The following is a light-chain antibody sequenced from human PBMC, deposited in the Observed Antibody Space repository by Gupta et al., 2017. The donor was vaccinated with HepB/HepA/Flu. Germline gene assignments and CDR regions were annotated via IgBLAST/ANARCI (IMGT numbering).Light chain of an antibody. CDR1: QSISSNY. CDR2: GAS. CDR3: QHSGGSAFT. Sequence: EIVLMQSPGTLSLSPGERATLPCRASQSISSNYLTWYQQKPGQAPRLLIYGASSRATGIPDRFSGSGSGTDFTLTISRLEPEDFAVYFCQHSGGSAFTFGPGTKVDVK. J-gene: IGKJ3*01. V-gene: IGKV3-20*01.